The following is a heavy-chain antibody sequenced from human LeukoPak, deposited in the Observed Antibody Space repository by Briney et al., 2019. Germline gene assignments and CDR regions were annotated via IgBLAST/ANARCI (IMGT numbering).Heavy chain of an antibody. CDR3: ARDAAVRGAYPPGY. V-gene: IGHV3-21*01. D-gene: IGHD3-10*01. CDR1: GFTFSSYS. Sequence: GGSLRLSCAASGFTFSSYSMNWVRQAPGKGLEWVSSISSSSYIYYADSVKGRFTISRDNAKNSLYLQMNSLRAEDTAVYYCARDAAVRGAYPPGYWGQGTLVTVSS. J-gene: IGHJ4*02. CDR2: ISSSSYI.